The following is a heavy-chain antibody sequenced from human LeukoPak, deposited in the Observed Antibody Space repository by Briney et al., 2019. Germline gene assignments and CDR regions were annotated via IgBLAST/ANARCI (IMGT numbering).Heavy chain of an antibody. CDR2: ISGSGGST. D-gene: IGHD3-16*01. CDR3: ATLFYTASVYSSSGMDV. CDR1: GFTFSSYA. Sequence: PGGSLRLSCAASGFTFSSYAMSWVRQAPAKGLECVSAISGSGGSTYYADAVKGRFTLSRDNSTSTLYLQMNSRRAEDTAVYYCATLFYTASVYSSSGMDVWGQGTTVTVSS. J-gene: IGHJ6*02. V-gene: IGHV3-23*01.